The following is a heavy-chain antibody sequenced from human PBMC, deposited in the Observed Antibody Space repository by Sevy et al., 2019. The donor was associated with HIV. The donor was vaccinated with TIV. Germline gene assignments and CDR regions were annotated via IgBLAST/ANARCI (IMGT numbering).Heavy chain of an antibody. Sequence: GGSLRLPCSASGFPFGSYWMTWVRQAPGKGLEWVANIKEEGSGRFYVDPVRGRFTVSRDNAKKTLYLQMNNLRGEDTALYYCARLYSSSSGRGLDNWGQGALVTVSS. D-gene: IGHD6-6*01. V-gene: IGHV3-7*01. CDR3: ARLYSSSSGRGLDN. CDR1: GFPFGSYW. CDR2: IKEEGSGR. J-gene: IGHJ4*02.